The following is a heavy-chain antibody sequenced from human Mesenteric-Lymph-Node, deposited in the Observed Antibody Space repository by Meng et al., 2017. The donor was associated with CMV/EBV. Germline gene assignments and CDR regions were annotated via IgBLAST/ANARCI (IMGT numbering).Heavy chain of an antibody. J-gene: IGHJ4*02. D-gene: IGHD5-12*01. CDR2: INAGNGNT. CDR3: ARGIWVATLRGYYFDY. Sequence: YTFTNYAVPWVRQAPGQRLEWMGWINAGNGNTKYSEKFQVRVTITRDASATTTYMELGSLTSEDTGVYYCARGIWVATLRGYYFDYWGQGTLVTVSS. CDR1: YTFTNYA. V-gene: IGHV1-3*01.